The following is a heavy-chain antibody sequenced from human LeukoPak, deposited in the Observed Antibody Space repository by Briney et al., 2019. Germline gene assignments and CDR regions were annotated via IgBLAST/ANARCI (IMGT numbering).Heavy chain of an antibody. CDR2: IRRSGVST. D-gene: IGHD5-12*01. CDR3: AKARVNSGYVRGASAY. V-gene: IGHV3-23*01. CDR1: GFTFRSYA. Sequence: GGSLRPSCAASGFTFRSYAMNSVRQAPAKGLEWVSAIRRSGVSTYYADSVKGRFTISKDESKNTLFLQMNSLRAEDTAVYYCAKARVNSGYVRGASAYWGQGSLVTVSS. J-gene: IGHJ4*02.